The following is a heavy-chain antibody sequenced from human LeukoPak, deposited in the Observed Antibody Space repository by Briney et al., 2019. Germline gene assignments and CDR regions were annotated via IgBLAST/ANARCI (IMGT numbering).Heavy chain of an antibody. J-gene: IGHJ4*02. CDR3: AHRPANYDSGSYPLFDY. CDR2: IYWDDDK. D-gene: IGHD3-10*01. CDR1: GFSLSTNGVG. Sequence: SGPTLVKPTQTLTLTCTFSGFSLSTNGVGVGWIRQPPGKALEWLAVIYWDDDKRYRPSLKTRLTITKDTSKNQVVLTMTNMDPVDTATYYCAHRPANYDSGSYPLFDYWGQGTLVSVSS. V-gene: IGHV2-5*02.